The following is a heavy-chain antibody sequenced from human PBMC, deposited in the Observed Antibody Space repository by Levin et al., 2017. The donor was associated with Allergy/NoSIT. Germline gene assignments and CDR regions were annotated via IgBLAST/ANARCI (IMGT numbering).Heavy chain of an antibody. J-gene: IGHJ3*02. CDR2: IYHSGST. D-gene: IGHD6-19*01. CDR3: ARDNSSGWSTRAGAFDI. CDR1: GGSISSSNW. Sequence: SETLSLTCAVSGGSISSSNWWSWVRQPPGKGLEWIGEIYHSGSTNYNPSLKSRVTISVDKSKNQFSLKLSSVTAADTAVYYCARDNSSGWSTRAGAFDIWGQGTMVTVSS. V-gene: IGHV4-4*02.